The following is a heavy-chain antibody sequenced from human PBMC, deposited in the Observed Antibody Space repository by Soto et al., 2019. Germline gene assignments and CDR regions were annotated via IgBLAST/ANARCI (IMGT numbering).Heavy chain of an antibody. CDR3: VRARGDY. CDR1: GFTFKSYW. Sequence: EVKLVESGGGLVQPGESLRLSCVTSGFTFKSYWMNWVRQAPGKGLEWVANIKQDGREKYYVDSVKGRFTISRDNAKNYLYFQMNALRAEDTAVYYCVRARGDYWGKGTLVTVSS. V-gene: IGHV3-7*04. J-gene: IGHJ4*02. D-gene: IGHD3-10*01. CDR2: IKQDGREK.